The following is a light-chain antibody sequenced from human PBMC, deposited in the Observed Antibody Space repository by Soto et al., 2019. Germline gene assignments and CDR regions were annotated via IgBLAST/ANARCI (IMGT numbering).Light chain of an antibody. Sequence: QSVLTQPASVSGSPGQSITISCTGTSSDVGDYNYVSWYQQHPGKAPKLMLYDVSNRPSGISNRFSGSKSGNTASLTISGLQAEDEADYYCSSYTSSSTLFGTGTQLTV. CDR3: SSYTSSSTL. CDR2: DVS. J-gene: IGLJ1*01. V-gene: IGLV2-14*01. CDR1: SSDVGDYNY.